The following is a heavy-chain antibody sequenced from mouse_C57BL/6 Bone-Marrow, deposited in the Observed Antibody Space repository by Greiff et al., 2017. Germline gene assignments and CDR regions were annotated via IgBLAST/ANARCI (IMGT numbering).Heavy chain of an antibody. CDR3: ARWEGLRRYRHWYFDV. CDR1: GFTFTDYY. Sequence: EVPVVESGGGLVQPGGSLSLSCAASGFTFTDYYMSWVRQPPGKALEWLGFIRNKANGYTTEYSASVTGRFTISRVNAQSILYRQMNALRAEDSATYYCARWEGLRRYRHWYFDVWGTGTTVTVSS. D-gene: IGHD1-1*01. V-gene: IGHV7-3*01. J-gene: IGHJ1*03. CDR2: IRNKANGYTT.